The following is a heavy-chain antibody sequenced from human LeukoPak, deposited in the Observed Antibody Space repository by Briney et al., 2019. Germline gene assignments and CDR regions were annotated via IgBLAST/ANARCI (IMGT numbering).Heavy chain of an antibody. D-gene: IGHD2-8*01. J-gene: IGHJ6*03. CDR1: GGSISSGGYY. CDR3: ARHLGGYCTNGVCYTSYYYYMDV. V-gene: IGHV4-39*01. Sequence: ASETLSLTCTVSGGSISSGGYYWSWIRQHPGKGLEWIGYIYYSGSTYYNPSLKSRVTISVDTSKKQFSLKLTSVTAADTAVYYCARHLGGYCTNGVCYTSYYYYMDVWGKGTTVTVSS. CDR2: IYYSGST.